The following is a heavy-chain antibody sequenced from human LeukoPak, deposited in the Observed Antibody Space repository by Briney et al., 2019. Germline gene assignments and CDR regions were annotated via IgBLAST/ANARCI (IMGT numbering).Heavy chain of an antibody. CDR2: IRYDGSNK. CDR1: GFTFSSYG. Sequence: GGSLRLSCAASGFTFSSYGMHWVRQAPGKGLEWVAFIRYDGSNKYYADSVKGRFTISRDNSKNTLYLQMNSLRAEDTAVYYCAKDPQPYHYYDSSGPFDYWGQGTLVTVSS. J-gene: IGHJ4*02. D-gene: IGHD3-22*01. V-gene: IGHV3-30*02. CDR3: AKDPQPYHYYDSSGPFDY.